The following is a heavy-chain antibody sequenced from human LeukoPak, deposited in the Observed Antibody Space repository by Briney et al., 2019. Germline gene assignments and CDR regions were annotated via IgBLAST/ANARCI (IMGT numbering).Heavy chain of an antibody. J-gene: IGHJ4*02. CDR3: ATGLEYQLLFYFDY. D-gene: IGHD2-2*01. V-gene: IGHV1-24*01. Sequence: GASVKVSCKVSGYTLTELSMHWVRQAPGKGLEWMGGFDPEDGETIYAQKFQGRVTMTEDTSTDIAYMELSSLRSEDTAVYYCATGLEYQLLFYFDYWGQGTLVTVSS. CDR1: GYTLTELS. CDR2: FDPEDGET.